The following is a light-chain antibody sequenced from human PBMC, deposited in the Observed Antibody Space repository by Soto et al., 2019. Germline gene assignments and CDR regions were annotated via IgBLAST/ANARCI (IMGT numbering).Light chain of an antibody. CDR3: SSYTSSRPVV. Sequence: QSVLTQPASVSGSPGQSITISCTGTSSDVGTYNYVSWYQQHPGKAPKLMISEVSNWPSGVSTRFSGSKSGNTASLTISGLQADDEADYYCSSYTSSRPVVFGGGTKLTVL. V-gene: IGLV2-14*01. CDR2: EVS. CDR1: SSDVGTYNY. J-gene: IGLJ2*01.